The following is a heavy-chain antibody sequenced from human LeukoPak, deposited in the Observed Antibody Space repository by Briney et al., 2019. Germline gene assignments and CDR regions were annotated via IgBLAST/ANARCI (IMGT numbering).Heavy chain of an antibody. Sequence: SETLSLTCTASGGSISNYYWSWIRQPPGKGLEWIGYIYSSGSTNYNPSLKSRVTISVDTSKIQFSLKLSSVTAADTAVYYCARLALQEVEAPQTYYLDYWGQGTLVTVSS. D-gene: IGHD1-26*01. CDR3: ARLALQEVEAPQTYYLDY. CDR1: GGSISNYY. CDR2: IYSSGST. J-gene: IGHJ4*02. V-gene: IGHV4-59*01.